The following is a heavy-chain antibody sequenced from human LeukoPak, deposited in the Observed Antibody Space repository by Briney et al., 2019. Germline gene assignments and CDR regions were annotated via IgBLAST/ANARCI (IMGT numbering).Heavy chain of an antibody. Sequence: SETLSLTCTVSGGSISSSSYYWGWIRQPPGKGLEWIGSIYYSGSTYYNPSLKSRVTISVDTSKNQFSLKLSSVTAADTAVYYCARNGDQLLSGDYWGQGTLVTVSS. D-gene: IGHD2-2*01. CDR2: IYYSGST. CDR3: ARNGDQLLSGDY. CDR1: GGSISSSSYY. J-gene: IGHJ4*02. V-gene: IGHV4-39*01.